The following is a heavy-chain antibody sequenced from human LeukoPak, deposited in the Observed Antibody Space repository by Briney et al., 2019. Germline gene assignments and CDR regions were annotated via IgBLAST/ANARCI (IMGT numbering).Heavy chain of an antibody. J-gene: IGHJ5*02. CDR1: GSTVSSNY. V-gene: IGHV3-66*01. CDR3: ARVRPMTTVTTGIDP. CDR2: IYSGGST. D-gene: IGHD4-17*01. Sequence: GGSLRLSCAASGSTVSSNYMSWVRQAPGKGLEWVSVIYSGGSTYYADSVKGRFTISRDNSKNTLYLQMNSLRAEDTAVYYCARVRPMTTVTTGIDPWGQGTLVTVSS.